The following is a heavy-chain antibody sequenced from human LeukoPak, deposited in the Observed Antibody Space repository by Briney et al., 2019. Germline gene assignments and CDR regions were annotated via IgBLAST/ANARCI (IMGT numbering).Heavy chain of an antibody. V-gene: IGHV3-30*04. CDR2: ISYDGSNK. J-gene: IGHJ3*02. CDR3: AREVVTALDI. D-gene: IGHD3-22*01. CDR1: GFTFSSYA. Sequence: PGGSLRLSCAASGFTFSSYAMHWVRQAPGKGLEWVAVISYDGSNKYYADSVKGRFTISRDNSKNTLYLQMNSLRAEDTAVYYCAREVVTALDIWGQGTMVTVSS.